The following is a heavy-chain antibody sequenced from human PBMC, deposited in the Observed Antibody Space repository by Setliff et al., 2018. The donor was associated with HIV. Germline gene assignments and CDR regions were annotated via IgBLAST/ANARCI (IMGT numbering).Heavy chain of an antibody. J-gene: IGHJ4*02. V-gene: IGHV4-34*01. CDR1: GESFNNYY. D-gene: IGHD2-15*01. CDR2: IDHRGET. Sequence: PSETLSLTCAVYGESFNNYYWSWIRQSPVKGLEWIGEIDHRGETNYNPSLKSRVILSVDTSKNQFSLSLSSLTAADTALYYCARRRVVARVFGYWGQGTLVTVSS. CDR3: ARRRVVARVFGY.